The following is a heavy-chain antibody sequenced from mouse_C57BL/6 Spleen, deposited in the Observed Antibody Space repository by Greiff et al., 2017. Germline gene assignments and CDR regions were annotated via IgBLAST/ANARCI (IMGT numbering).Heavy chain of an antibody. CDR3: ASYGYDAWFAY. Sequence: DVKLVESGGGLVKPGGSLKLSCAASGFTFSDYGMHWVRQAPETGLEWVAYISSGSSTIYYAATVKGRFTISRDNAKNTLFLQMTSLRSEDTAMYYCASYGYDAWFAYWGQGTLVTVSA. CDR1: GFTFSDYG. V-gene: IGHV5-17*01. D-gene: IGHD2-2*01. J-gene: IGHJ3*01. CDR2: ISSGSSTI.